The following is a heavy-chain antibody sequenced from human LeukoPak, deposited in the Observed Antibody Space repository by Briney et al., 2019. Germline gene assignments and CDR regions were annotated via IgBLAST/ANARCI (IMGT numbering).Heavy chain of an antibody. CDR3: AREGVLMVYALNY. J-gene: IGHJ4*02. CDR1: GYTFTGYY. CDR2: INPNSGGT. V-gene: IGHV1-2*02. D-gene: IGHD2-8*01. Sequence: GASVKVSCKASGYTFTGYYMHWVRQAPGQGLEWMGWINPNSGGTNYAQKFQGRVTMTRDTSISTAYMELSRLRSDDTAVYYCAREGVLMVYALNYWGQGTLVTVSS.